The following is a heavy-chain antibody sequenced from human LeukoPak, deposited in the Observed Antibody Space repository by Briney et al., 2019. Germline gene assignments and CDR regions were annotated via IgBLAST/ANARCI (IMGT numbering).Heavy chain of an antibody. V-gene: IGHV1-58*02. CDR3: ARDLRGWLHFDY. D-gene: IGHD3-9*01. CDR2: IVVGSGNT. CDR1: GFTFTSSA. Sequence: SVKVSCKASGFTFTSSAMQWVRQARGQRLEWIGWIVVGSGNTNYAQKFQERVTITRDMSTSTAYMELSSLRSEDTAVYYCARDLRGWLHFDYWGQGTLVTVSS. J-gene: IGHJ4*02.